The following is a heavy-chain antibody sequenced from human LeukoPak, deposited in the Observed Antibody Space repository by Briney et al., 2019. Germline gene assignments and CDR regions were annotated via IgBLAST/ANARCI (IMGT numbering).Heavy chain of an antibody. J-gene: IGHJ4*02. Sequence: PGGSLRLSCAASGFTFSSYAMSWVRQAPGKGLEWVSGINWNGGSTGYADSVKGRFTISRDNAKNSLYLQMNSLRAEDTAVYYCARDRDYYGSVAPDYWGQGTLVTVSS. CDR2: INWNGGST. CDR1: GFTFSSYA. V-gene: IGHV3-20*04. CDR3: ARDRDYYGSVAPDY. D-gene: IGHD3-10*01.